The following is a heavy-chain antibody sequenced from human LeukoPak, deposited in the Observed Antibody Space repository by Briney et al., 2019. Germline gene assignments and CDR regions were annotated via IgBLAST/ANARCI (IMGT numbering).Heavy chain of an antibody. Sequence: PSETLSLTCAVSGGSISSGGYSWSWIRQPSGKGLEWIGYIYHSGSTYYNPSLKSRVTISVDRSKNQFSLKLSSVTAADTAVYYCARAGGIVGASPDAFDIWGQGTMVTVSS. D-gene: IGHD1-26*01. J-gene: IGHJ3*02. CDR1: GGSISSGGYS. V-gene: IGHV4-30-2*01. CDR2: IYHSGST. CDR3: ARAGGIVGASPDAFDI.